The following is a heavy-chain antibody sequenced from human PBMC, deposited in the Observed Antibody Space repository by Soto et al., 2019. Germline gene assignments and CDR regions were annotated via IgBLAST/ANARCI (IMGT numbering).Heavy chain of an antibody. CDR2: ISYDGSNK. J-gene: IGHJ4*02. Sequence: PGGSLRLSCAASGFTFSSYGMHWVRRAPGKGLEWVAVISYDGSNKYYADSVKGRFTISRDNSKNTLYLQMNSLRAEDTAVYYCAKSHAYPFDYWGQGTLVTVSS. CDR3: AKSHAYPFDY. CDR1: GFTFSSYG. V-gene: IGHV3-30*18.